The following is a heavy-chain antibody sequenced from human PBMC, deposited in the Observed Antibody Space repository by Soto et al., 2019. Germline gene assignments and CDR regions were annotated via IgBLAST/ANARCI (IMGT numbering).Heavy chain of an antibody. CDR1: GFTFSTYA. J-gene: IGHJ4*02. CDR2: IDGSGYT. CDR3: VRDIVLVPAASPMGYFDY. V-gene: IGHV3-23*01. D-gene: IGHD2-2*01. Sequence: DVQLLESGGGLVQRGGSLRLSCEASGFTFSTYAMSWVRQAPGKGLERVSSIDGSGYTYYTDSVKGRFTISRDNSKNMLYLQMSTLRGEDTARYFCVRDIVLVPAASPMGYFDYWGQGALVTVSS.